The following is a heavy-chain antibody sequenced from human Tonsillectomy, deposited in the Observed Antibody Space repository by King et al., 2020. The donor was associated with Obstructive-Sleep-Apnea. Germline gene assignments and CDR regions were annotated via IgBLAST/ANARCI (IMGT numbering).Heavy chain of an antibody. J-gene: IGHJ1*01. Sequence: VQLQQWGAGLLKPSETLSLTCAVYGGSFSGYYWSWIRQPPGKGLEWIGEINHSGSTNYNPSLKSRVTISVDTSKNQFSLKLSSVTAADTAVYYCARGLPPRDYDSSGSGWRQGTLVTVSS. CDR2: INHSGST. CDR3: ARGLPPRDYDSSGSG. V-gene: IGHV4-34*01. D-gene: IGHD3-22*01. CDR1: GGSFSGYY.